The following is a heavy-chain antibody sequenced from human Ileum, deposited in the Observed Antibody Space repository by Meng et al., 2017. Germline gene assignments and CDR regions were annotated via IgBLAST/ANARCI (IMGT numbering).Heavy chain of an antibody. CDR2: IDHLGIA. CDR3: ARHGGYYQDF. J-gene: IGHJ4*02. V-gene: IGHV4-4*02. CDR1: GASMSVVSY. Sequence: VTLQESGPGLVKASETLSLPCSVSGASMSVVSYWSWVRQSPGKGLEWIGQIDHLGIAYYKPSLKSRVTMSIDQSKSQFSLRLTSVSAADTAVYYCARHGGYYQDFWGQGTLVTVSS. D-gene: IGHD4-23*01.